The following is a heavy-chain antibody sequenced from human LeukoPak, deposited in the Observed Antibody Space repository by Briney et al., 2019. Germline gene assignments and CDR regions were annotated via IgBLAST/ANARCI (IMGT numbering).Heavy chain of an antibody. D-gene: IGHD4-17*01. J-gene: IGHJ5*02. Sequence: SETLSLTCAVYGGSFSGYYWSWIRQPPGKGLEWIGEINHSGSTNYNPSLKSRVTISVDTSKNQLSLKLSSVTAADTAVYYCARGYDYGDHVLYNWFDPWGQGTLVTVSS. CDR3: ARGYDYGDHVLYNWFDP. CDR1: GGSFSGYY. V-gene: IGHV4-34*01. CDR2: INHSGST.